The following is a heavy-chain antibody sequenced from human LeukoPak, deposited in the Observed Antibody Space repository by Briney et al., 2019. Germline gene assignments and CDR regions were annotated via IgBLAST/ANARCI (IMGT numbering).Heavy chain of an antibody. V-gene: IGHV4-39*07. CDR3: AREHHTTGTVWFDP. CDR1: GGSINSRIFH. Sequence: SETLSLTCTVSGGSINSRIFHWGWIRQPPGKWLEWIASGYYSGATYYNPPLKSRVTISLDTSKNQFSLKLTSVTAADTAVYYCAREHHTTGTVWFDPWGQGTLVTVSP. CDR2: GYYSGAT. D-gene: IGHD1-1*01. J-gene: IGHJ5*02.